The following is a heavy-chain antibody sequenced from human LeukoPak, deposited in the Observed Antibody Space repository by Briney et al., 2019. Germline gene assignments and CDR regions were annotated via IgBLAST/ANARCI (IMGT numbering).Heavy chain of an antibody. CDR2: INHSGST. V-gene: IGHV4-34*01. D-gene: IGHD3-10*01. CDR3: ARSYLKGPSYYYGSGSFNWFDP. Sequence: SETLSITCAVYGGSFSGYYWSWIRQPPGKGLEWIGEINHSGSTNYNPSLKSRVTISVDTSKNQFSLKLSSVTAADTAVYYCARSYLKGPSYYYGSGSFNWFDPWGQGTLVTVSS. J-gene: IGHJ5*02. CDR1: GGSFSGYY.